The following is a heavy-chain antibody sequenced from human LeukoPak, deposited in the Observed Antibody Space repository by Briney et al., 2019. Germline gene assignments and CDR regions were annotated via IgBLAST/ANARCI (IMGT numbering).Heavy chain of an antibody. CDR3: ARDPRGTTGTTEYDY. V-gene: IGHV3-21*01. CDR2: ISSSSSYI. CDR1: GFTFSRYS. J-gene: IGHJ4*02. Sequence: GGSLRLSCADSGFTFSRYSMNWVRQALGKGLEWVSSISSSSSYIYYADSVKGRFTISRDNAKNSLYMRMNSLRAEETAVYYCARDPRGTTGTTEYDYWGQGSLVTVSS. D-gene: IGHD1-7*01.